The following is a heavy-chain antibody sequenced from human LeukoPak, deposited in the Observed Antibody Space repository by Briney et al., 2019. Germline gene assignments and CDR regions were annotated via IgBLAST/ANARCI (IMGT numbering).Heavy chain of an antibody. CDR3: ARHEFAGPYSSGWMDY. CDR2: IIPIFGTA. CDR1: GGTFSSYA. V-gene: IGHV1-69*05. D-gene: IGHD6-19*01. J-gene: IGHJ4*02. Sequence: SVKVSCKASGGTFSSYAISWVRQAPGQGLEWMGGIIPIFGTANYAQKFQGRVTITTDESTSTAYMELSSLRSEDTAVYYCARHEFAGPYSSGWMDYWGQGTLVTVSS.